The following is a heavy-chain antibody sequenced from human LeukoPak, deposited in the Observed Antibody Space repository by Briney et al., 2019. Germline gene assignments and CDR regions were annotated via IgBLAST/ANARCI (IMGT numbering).Heavy chain of an antibody. D-gene: IGHD2-2*01. CDR1: GSIFTSYW. Sequence: GESLQISCKGSGSIFTSYWIGWVRQLPGKGLEWMGIIYAGDSDTRYSPSFQGQVTISADKSISTAYLQWSSLKASDTAMYYCARGHIGYCSSTSCSKGGWDYWGQGTLVTVSS. CDR3: ARGHIGYCSSTSCSKGGWDY. V-gene: IGHV5-51*01. J-gene: IGHJ4*02. CDR2: IYAGDSDT.